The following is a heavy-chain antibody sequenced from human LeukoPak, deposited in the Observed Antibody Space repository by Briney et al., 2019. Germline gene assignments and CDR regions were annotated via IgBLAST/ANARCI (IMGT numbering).Heavy chain of an antibody. D-gene: IGHD4-17*01. CDR1: GGSFSGYY. Sequence: SETLSLTCAVYGGSFSGYYWSWIRQPPGKGLEWIGEINHSGSTNYNPSLKSRVTISVDTSKNQFSLKLSSVTAADTAVYYCARDYGDYLSYFDYWGQGTLVTVSS. CDR3: ARDYGDYLSYFDY. V-gene: IGHV4-34*01. CDR2: INHSGST. J-gene: IGHJ4*02.